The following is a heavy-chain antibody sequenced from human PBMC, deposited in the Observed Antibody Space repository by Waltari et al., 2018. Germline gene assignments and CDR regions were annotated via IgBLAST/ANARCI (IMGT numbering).Heavy chain of an antibody. CDR1: GGPISSSSYY. D-gene: IGHD1-26*01. J-gene: IGHJ3*02. CDR2: IYYSGST. Sequence: QLQLQESGPGLVTPSETLSLTCTVSGGPISSSSYYWGWTRQPPGKGLEWIGSIYYSGSTYYNPSLKSRVTISVDTSKNQFSLKLSSVTAADTAVYYCARVKEPPTPYAFDIWGQGTMVTVSS. CDR3: ARVKEPPTPYAFDI. V-gene: IGHV4-39*07.